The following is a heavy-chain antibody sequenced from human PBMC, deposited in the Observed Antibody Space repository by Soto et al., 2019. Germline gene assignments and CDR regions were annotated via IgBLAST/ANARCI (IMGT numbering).Heavy chain of an antibody. CDR3: ARMGRSYYGLDYFDY. V-gene: IGHV4-61*01. CDR1: GGSVSSGSYY. D-gene: IGHD1-26*01. CDR2: IYYSGST. J-gene: IGHJ4*02. Sequence: SETLSLTCTVSGGSVSSGSYYWSWIRQPPGKGLEWIGYIYYSGSTNYNPSLKSRVTISVDTSKNQFSLKLSSVTAADTAVYYCARMGRSYYGLDYFDYWGQGTLVTVSS.